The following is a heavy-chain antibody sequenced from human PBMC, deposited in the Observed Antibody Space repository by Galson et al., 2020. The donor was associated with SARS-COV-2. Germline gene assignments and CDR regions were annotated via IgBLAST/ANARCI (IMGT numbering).Heavy chain of an antibody. V-gene: IGHV3-23*01. CDR3: AKKTGPLYFYSYMDV. J-gene: IGHJ6*03. CDR2: LSGSGRSA. CDR1: GFTFGSNA. Sequence: GGSLRLSCAASGFTFGSNAMSWVRQGPGKGLEWVSGLSGSGRSAYYADSVKGRFTISRDDSKNTLYLQMNSLRAEDTAIYYCAKKTGPLYFYSYMDVWGKGTKVTVSS. D-gene: IGHD1-1*01.